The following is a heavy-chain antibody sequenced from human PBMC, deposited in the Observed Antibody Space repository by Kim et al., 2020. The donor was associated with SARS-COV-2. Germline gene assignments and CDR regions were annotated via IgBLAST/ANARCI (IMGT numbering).Heavy chain of an antibody. CDR1: GFTFSSYG. J-gene: IGHJ4*02. Sequence: GGSLRLSCAASGFTFSSYGMHWVRQAPGKGLEWVAVIWYDGSNKYYADSVKGRFTISRDNSKNTLYLQMNSLRAEDTAVYYCARDFETYYYDSSGYKLGGNWGQGTLVTVSS. CDR3: ARDFETYYYDSSGYKLGGN. CDR2: IWYDGSNK. D-gene: IGHD3-22*01. V-gene: IGHV3-33*01.